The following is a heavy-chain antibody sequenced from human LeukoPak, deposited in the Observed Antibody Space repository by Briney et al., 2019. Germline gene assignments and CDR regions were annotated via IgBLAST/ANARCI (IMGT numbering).Heavy chain of an antibody. J-gene: IGHJ5*02. D-gene: IGHD5-24*01. CDR3: ARDKGMATIRWFDP. CDR2: ISYDGSNK. Sequence: PGRSLRLSCAASGFTFSSYAMHWVRQAPGEGLEWVAVISYDGSNKYYADSVKGRFTISRDNSKNTLYLQMNSLRAEDTAVYYCARDKGMATIRWFDPWGQGTLVTVSS. V-gene: IGHV3-30-3*01. CDR1: GFTFSSYA.